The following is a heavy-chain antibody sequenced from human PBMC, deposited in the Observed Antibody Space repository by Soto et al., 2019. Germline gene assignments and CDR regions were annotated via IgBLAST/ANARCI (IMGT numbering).Heavy chain of an antibody. CDR3: ARLVRYCSGGSCYFTRDAFDI. J-gene: IGHJ3*02. CDR2: IYYSGST. V-gene: IGHV4-59*08. D-gene: IGHD2-15*01. CDR1: GGSISSYY. Sequence: SETLSLTCTVSGGSISSYYWSWIRQPPGKGLEWIGYIYYSGSTNYIPSLKCRVTISVDTSKNLFSLKLSSVTAADSAVYFCARLVRYCSGGSCYFTRDAFDIWGQGTMVT.